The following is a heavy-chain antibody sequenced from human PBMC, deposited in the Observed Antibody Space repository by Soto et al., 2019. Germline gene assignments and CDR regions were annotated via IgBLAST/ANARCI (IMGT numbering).Heavy chain of an antibody. V-gene: IGHV1-46*03. CDR1: GYTFTSYY. CDR2: INPSGGST. CDR3: ARVSPSDTRYGYVGNNWFDP. D-gene: IGHD5-18*01. J-gene: IGHJ5*02. Sequence: QVQLVQSGAEVKKPGASVKVSCKASGYTFTSYYMHWVRQAPGQGLEWMGIINPSGGSTSYAQKFRGNVTMXXXPXXSTVYMELSSLGSEDTAVYYCARVSPSDTRYGYVGNNWFDPWGQGTLVTVSS.